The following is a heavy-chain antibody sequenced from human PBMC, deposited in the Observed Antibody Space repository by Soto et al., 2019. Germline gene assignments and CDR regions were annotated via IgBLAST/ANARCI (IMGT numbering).Heavy chain of an antibody. D-gene: IGHD4-17*01. V-gene: IGHV1-69*02. CDR3: ASRDFGDYSGSDAFDI. J-gene: IGHJ3*02. Sequence: QVQLVQSGAEVKEPGSSVKVSCKASGGTFSTYTISWVRQAPGQGLEWMGRIIPILDIANYAQKFQGRVTITADKSTSKAYMELSSLRSEDTAVYYCASRDFGDYSGSDAFDIWGQGTMVTVSS. CDR1: GGTFSTYT. CDR2: IIPILDIA.